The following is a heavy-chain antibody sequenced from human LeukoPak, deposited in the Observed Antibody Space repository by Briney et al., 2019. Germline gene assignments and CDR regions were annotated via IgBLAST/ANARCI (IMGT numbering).Heavy chain of an antibody. J-gene: IGHJ4*02. V-gene: IGHV1-46*03. CDR1: GYTFTSYY. CDR2: INRSGGST. Sequence: ASVKVSCKASGYTFTSYYMHWVRQAPGQGLEWMGIINRSGGSTSYAQKFQGRVTMTRDTSTSTVYMELSCLRSEDTAVYYCARGPSGTMVRGVIIQDYWGQGTLVSVPS. CDR3: ARGPSGTMVRGVIIQDY. D-gene: IGHD3-10*01.